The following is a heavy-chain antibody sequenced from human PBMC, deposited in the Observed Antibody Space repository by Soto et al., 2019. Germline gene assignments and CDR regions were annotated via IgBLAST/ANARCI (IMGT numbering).Heavy chain of an antibody. V-gene: IGHV3-23*01. CDR1: GFTFRSYA. CDR3: AKDPVGPDWYFDL. CDR2: ISGSGIST. J-gene: IGHJ2*01. Sequence: DVQLLESGGGLVQPGGSLRLSCAASGFTFRSYAMIWVRQAPGKGLEWVSGISGSGISTHYADSVKGRFTVSRDNSKNTLYLQMNSLRAEDTAVYNCAKDPVGPDWYFDLWGRGTLVTVSS.